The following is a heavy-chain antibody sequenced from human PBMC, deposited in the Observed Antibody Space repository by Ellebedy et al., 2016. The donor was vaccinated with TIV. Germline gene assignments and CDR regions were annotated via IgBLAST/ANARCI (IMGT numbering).Heavy chain of an antibody. J-gene: IGHJ4*02. CDR3: SRNLGHYMLSD. Sequence: GGSLRLSXTISGPTLDHAIHWVRQTPEKGLEWVSGVFWNSGGTGYADSVKGRFTISRDKAKKSLFLQMNSLRVEDTAMYYCSRNLGHYMLSDWGQGSLVTVSS. V-gene: IGHV3-9*01. CDR1: GPTLDHA. D-gene: IGHD2-8*01. CDR2: VFWNSGGT.